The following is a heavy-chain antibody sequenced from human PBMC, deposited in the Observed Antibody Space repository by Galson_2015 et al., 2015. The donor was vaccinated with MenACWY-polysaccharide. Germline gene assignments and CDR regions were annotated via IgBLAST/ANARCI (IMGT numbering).Heavy chain of an antibody. D-gene: IGHD6-19*01. J-gene: IGHJ6*02. CDR1: GASISNYY. CDR3: ARVRGGQWPRYSMDV. V-gene: IGHV4-4*07. Sequence: SETLSLTCTASGASISNYYWTWIRQPAGKGLERIGRVYASGSTNSNPSLKSRLTMSVDTSKNQFSLGLSSVTAADTAIYYCARVRGGQWPRYSMDVWGQGTTVTVSS. CDR2: VYASGST.